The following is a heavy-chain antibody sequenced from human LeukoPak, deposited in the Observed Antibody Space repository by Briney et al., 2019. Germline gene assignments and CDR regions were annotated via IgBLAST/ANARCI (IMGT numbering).Heavy chain of an antibody. CDR1: GFTFSSQA. CDR3: AKGRGTTVTSAANY. Sequence: GGSLRLSCIASGFTFSSQAMNWVRQAPGKGLEWVSSISSTSRHTYYADSVKDRFTISRDNSKNTLSLQMNSLRAEDTAVYYCAKGRGTTVTSAANYWGQGTLVTVSS. V-gene: IGHV3-23*01. CDR2: ISSTSRHT. J-gene: IGHJ4*02. D-gene: IGHD4-17*01.